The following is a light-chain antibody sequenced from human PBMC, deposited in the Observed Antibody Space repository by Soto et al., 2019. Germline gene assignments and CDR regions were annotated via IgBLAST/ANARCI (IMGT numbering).Light chain of an antibody. CDR3: QQYYSPPLT. V-gene: IGKV4-1*01. Sequence: DIVMTQSQDSLAVSLGERATINCKSSQNVLYSSNNKNQLAWYQQKPGQPPKLLIYWASTRESGVPDRFSGSGSGTDFILTISSLQAEDVAVYYCQQYYSPPLTFGGGTKVEIK. J-gene: IGKJ4*01. CDR2: WAS. CDR1: QNVLYSSNNKNQ.